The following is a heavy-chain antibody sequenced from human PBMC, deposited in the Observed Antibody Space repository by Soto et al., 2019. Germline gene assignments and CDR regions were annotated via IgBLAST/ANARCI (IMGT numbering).Heavy chain of an antibody. CDR3: AGAVKQWLVGGDYYYYYMDV. D-gene: IGHD6-19*01. V-gene: IGHV3-11*01. CDR1: GFTLSDYY. Sequence: QVQLVESGGGLVKPGGSLRLSCEASGFTLSDYYMTWIRQAPGKGLEWISYISSSATIIYYADSVKGRFTISRDNAKTSLYLQMNSLRAGDTAVYYCAGAVKQWLVGGDYYYYYMDVWGKGTTVTVSS. J-gene: IGHJ6*03. CDR2: ISSSATII.